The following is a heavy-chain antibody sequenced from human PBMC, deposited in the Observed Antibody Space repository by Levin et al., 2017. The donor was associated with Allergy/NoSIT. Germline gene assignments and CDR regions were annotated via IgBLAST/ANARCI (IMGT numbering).Heavy chain of an antibody. J-gene: IGHJ3*02. CDR1: GFTVDDYA. Sequence: AGGSLRLSCAASGFTVDDYAMHWVRQAPGKGLEWVSGISWNSGSIGYADSVKGRFTISRDNAKNSLYLQMNSLRAEDTALYYCAKDIYARGLDAFDIWGQGTMVTVSS. CDR3: AKDIYARGLDAFDI. CDR2: ISWNSGSI. D-gene: IGHD2-2*01. V-gene: IGHV3-9*01.